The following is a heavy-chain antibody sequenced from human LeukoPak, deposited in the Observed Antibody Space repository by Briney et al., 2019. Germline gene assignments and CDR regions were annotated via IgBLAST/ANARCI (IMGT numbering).Heavy chain of an antibody. CDR1: GGSISSSSYY. D-gene: IGHD6-19*01. Sequence: SETLSLTCTVSGGSISSSSYYWGWIRQPPGKGLEWIGSIYYSGSTYYNPSLKSRVTISVDTSKNQFSLKLSSVTAADTAVYYCASPRAVAGNDAFDIWGQGTMVTVSS. J-gene: IGHJ3*02. V-gene: IGHV4-39*01. CDR2: IYYSGST. CDR3: ASPRAVAGNDAFDI.